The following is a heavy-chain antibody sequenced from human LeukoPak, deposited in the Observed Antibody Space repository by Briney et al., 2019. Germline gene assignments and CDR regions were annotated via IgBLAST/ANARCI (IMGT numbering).Heavy chain of an antibody. D-gene: IGHD6-13*01. CDR2: IGTAGDT. J-gene: IGHJ6*02. Sequence: GGSLRLSCTASGFTFSSYDMHWVRQATGKGLEWVSAIGTAGDTYYPGSVKGRFTISRENAKNSLYLQMNSLRAGDTAVYYCARGSSWAPLYGMDVWGQGTTVTVSS. CDR3: ARGSSWAPLYGMDV. CDR1: GFTFSSYD. V-gene: IGHV3-13*01.